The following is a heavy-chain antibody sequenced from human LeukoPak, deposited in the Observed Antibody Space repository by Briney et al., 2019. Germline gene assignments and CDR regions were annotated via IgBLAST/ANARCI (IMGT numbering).Heavy chain of an antibody. J-gene: IGHJ5*02. Sequence: SETLSLTCNVSDDSITSYYWGWARQPPGKGLEYIGTVHYSGTTYLNPSLRSRLTMSVDTSKNQVSPKLNSVTAADTALYYCVRAVDNSIDLWGQGFLVTVSS. V-gene: IGHV4-39*01. D-gene: IGHD2/OR15-2a*01. CDR1: DDSITSYY. CDR2: VHYSGTT. CDR3: VRAVDNSIDL.